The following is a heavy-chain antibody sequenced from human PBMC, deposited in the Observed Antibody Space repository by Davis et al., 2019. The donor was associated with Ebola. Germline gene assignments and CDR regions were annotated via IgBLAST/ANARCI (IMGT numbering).Heavy chain of an antibody. V-gene: IGHV5-51*01. CDR1: GYSFTSYW. D-gene: IGHD2-8*02. Sequence: GESLKTSCKGSGYSFTSYWSGWVRQMPGKGLEWVGIIYPGGSDTRYSPSFQGQVTISADKSISTAYLQWSSLKASDTAMYYCARSGYCTGGVCYEGFDYWGQGTLVTVSS. J-gene: IGHJ4*02. CDR2: IYPGGSDT. CDR3: ARSGYCTGGVCYEGFDY.